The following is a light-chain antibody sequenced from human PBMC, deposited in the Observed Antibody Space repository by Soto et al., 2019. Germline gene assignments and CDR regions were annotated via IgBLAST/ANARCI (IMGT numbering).Light chain of an antibody. Sequence: QSVLTQPPSLSATPGQRVNISCSGSFSNIGDNAVNWYQQLPGAAPKLLIYLNDQRPSGVPDRFSGSKSGTSAFLAISGLHSDDEADYYCAAWDGSLNDLFGTGTKLTVL. CDR3: AAWDGSLNDL. J-gene: IGLJ1*01. CDR1: FSNIGDNA. V-gene: IGLV1-44*01. CDR2: LND.